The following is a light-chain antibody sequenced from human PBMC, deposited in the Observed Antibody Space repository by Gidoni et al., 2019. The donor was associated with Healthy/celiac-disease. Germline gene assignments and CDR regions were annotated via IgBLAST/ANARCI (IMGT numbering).Light chain of an antibody. CDR3: QQYGSSPFT. CDR1: QSVSSSY. CDR2: GAS. V-gene: IGKV3-20*01. J-gene: IGKJ3*01. Sequence: EIVLTQSPGTLSLSPGERAPLSCRASQSVSSSYLAWYQQKPGQAPRLLIYGASRRATGIPDRFSGSGSGTDFTLTISSLEPEDFAVYYCQQYGSSPFTLGPGTKVDIK.